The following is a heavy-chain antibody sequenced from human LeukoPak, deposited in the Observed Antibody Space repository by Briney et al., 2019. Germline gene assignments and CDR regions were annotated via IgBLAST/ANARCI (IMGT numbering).Heavy chain of an antibody. V-gene: IGHV1-58*02. D-gene: IGHD3-3*01. CDR1: GFTFPNSA. CDR3: AAQRGASLHDFWSTRLFDP. J-gene: IGHJ5*02. Sequence: GASVKVSCMASGFTFPNSAMQWVRQARGQRLEWIGWIVLGAGNTVYSHKFHDRVTITRDISTNTAYMELDSLGSEDTAVYYCAAQRGASLHDFWSTRLFDPWGQGTLVTVSS. CDR2: IVLGAGNT.